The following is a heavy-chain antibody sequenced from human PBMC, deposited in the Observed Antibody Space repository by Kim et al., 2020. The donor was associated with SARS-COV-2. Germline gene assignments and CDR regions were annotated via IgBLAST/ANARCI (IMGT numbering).Heavy chain of an antibody. CDR3: VTGRQYSGVYTFYY. Sequence: GGSLRLSCAASGFNFTNAWMSWVRQVPGKGLEWLGRIKTKSDGGTVDYAATVEGRLSIARDDSKSSLYLHMNSLRTAATSDFYCVTGRQYSGVYTFYY. CDR2: IKTKSDGGTV. J-gene: IGHJ6*03. D-gene: IGHD6-25*01. V-gene: IGHV3-15*01. CDR1: GFNFTNAW.